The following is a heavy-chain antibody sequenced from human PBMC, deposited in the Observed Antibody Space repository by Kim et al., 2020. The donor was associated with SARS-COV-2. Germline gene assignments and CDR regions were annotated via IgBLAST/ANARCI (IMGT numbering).Heavy chain of an antibody. CDR2: ISGSGGST. CDR1: GFTFSSYA. J-gene: IGHJ4*02. CDR3: AKDSADSSSWYVFDY. D-gene: IGHD6-13*01. V-gene: IGHV3-23*01. Sequence: GGSLRLSCAASGFTFSSYAMSWVRQAPGKGLEWVSAISGSGGSTYYADSVKGRFTISRDNSKNTLYLQMNSLRAEDTAVYYCAKDSADSSSWYVFDYWGQGTLVTVSS.